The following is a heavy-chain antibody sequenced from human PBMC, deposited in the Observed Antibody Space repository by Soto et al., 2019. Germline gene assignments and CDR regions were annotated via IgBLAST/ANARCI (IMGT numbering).Heavy chain of an antibody. J-gene: IGHJ4*02. D-gene: IGHD2-2*01. CDR2: IYWDDDK. CDR1: GFSLSTSGVG. V-gene: IGHV2-5*02. Sequence: QITLKESGPTLVKPTQTLTLTCTFSGFSLSTSGVGVGWIRQPPGKALEWLALIYWDDDKRYSPSLKSRLTITKDASKNQVVLTMTNMDPVDTATYCCAHLGYCSSTSCWVGFGYWGQGTLVTVSS. CDR3: AHLGYCSSTSCWVGFGY.